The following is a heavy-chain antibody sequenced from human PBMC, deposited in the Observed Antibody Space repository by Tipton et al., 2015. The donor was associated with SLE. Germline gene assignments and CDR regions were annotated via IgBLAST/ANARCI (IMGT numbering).Heavy chain of an antibody. Sequence: TLSLTCVVSDYSIRSGYYWGWVRQPPGKGLEWIGSIYHNGRTYFNPSLKSRVTISVDTSNNQFSLNLRSATAADTAVYYCARHWQQPLGYFDYWGQGTLVTVSS. D-gene: IGHD6-13*01. V-gene: IGHV4-38-2*01. J-gene: IGHJ4*02. CDR1: DYSIRSGYY. CDR2: IYHNGRT. CDR3: ARHWQQPLGYFDY.